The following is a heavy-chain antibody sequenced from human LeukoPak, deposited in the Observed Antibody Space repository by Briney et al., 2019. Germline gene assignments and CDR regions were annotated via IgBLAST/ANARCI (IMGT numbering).Heavy chain of an antibody. CDR2: INPNSGGT. V-gene: IGHV1-2*02. CDR3: ARDTASNPQYNFWSGYASPSDY. Sequence: ASVKVSCKASGYTFTGYYMHWVRQAPGQGLEWMGWINPNSGGTNYAQKFQGRVTMTRDTSISTAYMELSRLRSDDTAVYYCARDTASNPQYNFWSGYASPSDYWGQGTLVTVSS. J-gene: IGHJ4*02. CDR1: GYTFTGYY. D-gene: IGHD3-3*01.